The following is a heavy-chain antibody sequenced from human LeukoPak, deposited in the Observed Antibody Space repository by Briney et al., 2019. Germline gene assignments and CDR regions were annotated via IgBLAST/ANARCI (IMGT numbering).Heavy chain of an antibody. CDR1: GGSITSGGNY. V-gene: IGHV4-31*03. CDR2: ISHSGST. J-gene: IGHJ4*02. CDR3: ARYYCASSSCPGVDY. Sequence: SQTLSLTCTVSGGSITSGGNYWTWIRQHPGEGLEWTGYISHSGSTYYNPSLKSRVTISVDTSKNQFSLQLISVTAADTAVYYCARYYCASSSCPGVDYWGRGTLVTVSS. D-gene: IGHD2-2*01.